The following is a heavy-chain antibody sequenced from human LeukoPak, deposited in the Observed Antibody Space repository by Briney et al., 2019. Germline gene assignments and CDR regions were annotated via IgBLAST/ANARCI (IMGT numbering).Heavy chain of an antibody. CDR3: AREDSSMVLSLDY. Sequence: GGSLRLSCAASGFAFSTYWMHWVRQPPGKGPEWISSISGNGAGTHYIDSVRGRFIISRDNSKNTVYLQMNSLRAEDTAIYYCAREDSSMVLSLDYWGQGTLVTVSS. CDR2: ISGNGAGT. J-gene: IGHJ4*02. D-gene: IGHD5-18*01. V-gene: IGHV3-23*01. CDR1: GFAFSTYW.